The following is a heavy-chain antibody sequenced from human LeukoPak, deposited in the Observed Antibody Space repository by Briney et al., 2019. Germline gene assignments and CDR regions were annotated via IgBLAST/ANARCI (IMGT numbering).Heavy chain of an antibody. CDR3: AKELEVTDTAMVYEDYYYYGMDV. Sequence: SCTASGYTFTGYYMHWVRQAPGKGLEWVSAISGSGGSTYYADSVKGRFTISRDNSKNTLYLQMNSLRAEDTAVYYCAKELEVTDTAMVYEDYYYYGMDVWGQGTTVTVSS. CDR2: ISGSGGST. V-gene: IGHV3-23*01. CDR1: GYTFTGYY. J-gene: IGHJ6*02. D-gene: IGHD5-18*01.